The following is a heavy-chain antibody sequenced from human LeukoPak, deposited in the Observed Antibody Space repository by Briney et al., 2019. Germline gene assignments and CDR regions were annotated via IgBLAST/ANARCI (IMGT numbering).Heavy chain of an antibody. CDR1: GGSFSGYY. CDR3: ARGRDDYGDYGFDY. CDR2: INHSRST. Sequence: SETLSLTCAVYGGSFSGYYWSWIRQPPGKGLEWIGEINHSRSTNYNPSLKSRVTISVDTSKNQFSLKLSSVTAADTAVYYCARGRDDYGDYGFDYWGQGTLVTVSS. J-gene: IGHJ4*02. D-gene: IGHD4-17*01. V-gene: IGHV4-34*01.